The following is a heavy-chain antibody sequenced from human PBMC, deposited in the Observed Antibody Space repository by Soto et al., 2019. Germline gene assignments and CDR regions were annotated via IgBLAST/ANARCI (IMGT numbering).Heavy chain of an antibody. J-gene: IGHJ6*02. D-gene: IGHD3-3*01. V-gene: IGHV1-46*01. Sequence: GASVKVSCKATGYTFSNYYIHWVRQAPGQGLEWMGIINPNGGSTTYAQKFQGRVTITRDTSTSTVYMELSSLTSEDTALYYCARDGWFSALRILFGLDVWGQGTTVTVSS. CDR3: ARDGWFSALRILFGLDV. CDR2: INPNGGST. CDR1: GYTFSNYY.